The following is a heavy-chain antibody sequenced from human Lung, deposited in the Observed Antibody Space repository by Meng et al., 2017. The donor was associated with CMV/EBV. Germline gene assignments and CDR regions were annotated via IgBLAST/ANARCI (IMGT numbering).Heavy chain of an antibody. CDR2: ISSSRSYI. D-gene: IGHD2-2*01. CDR3: ARERLYQPLWGDALDI. CDR1: GFSFSSYT. J-gene: IGHJ3*02. V-gene: IGHV3-21*01. Sequence: GGSLRLXCAPSGFSFSSYTLHWVRQAPGKGLEWVASISSSRSYINYADSVKGRFTISRDNAKNSLYLQMSSLRAEDTAVYYCARERLYQPLWGDALDIGGKGTXVTVSS.